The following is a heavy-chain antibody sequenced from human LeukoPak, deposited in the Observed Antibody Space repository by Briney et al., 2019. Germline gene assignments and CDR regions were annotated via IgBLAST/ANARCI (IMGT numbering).Heavy chain of an antibody. D-gene: IGHD3-3*01. V-gene: IGHV3-7*03. CDR2: IKLDGSEK. J-gene: IGHJ4*02. CDR3: ARDQCDTWSRRGNFDS. CDR1: GFSFGKYW. Sequence: GGSLRLSCVASGFSFGKYWMSWVRQAPGKGLEWVANIKLDGSEKNYVDSVKGRFTISRDNTKNSLYLQMNSLRAEDTAVFYCARDQCDTWSRRGNFDSWGQGILVIVSS.